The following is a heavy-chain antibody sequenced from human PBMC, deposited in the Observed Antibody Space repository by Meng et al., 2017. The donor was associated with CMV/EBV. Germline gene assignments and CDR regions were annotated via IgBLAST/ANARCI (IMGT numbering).Heavy chain of an antibody. CDR1: GFTFDDYA. J-gene: IGHJ3*02. CDR3: ARGGCSSTSCTDAFDI. D-gene: IGHD2-2*01. V-gene: IGHV3-30*04. CDR2: ISYDGSNK. Sequence: GGSLRLSCAASGFTFDDYAMHWVRQAPGKGLEWVAVISYDGSNKYYADSVKGRFTISRDNSKNTLYLQMNSLRAEDTAVYYCARGGCSSTSCTDAFDIWGQGTMVTVSS.